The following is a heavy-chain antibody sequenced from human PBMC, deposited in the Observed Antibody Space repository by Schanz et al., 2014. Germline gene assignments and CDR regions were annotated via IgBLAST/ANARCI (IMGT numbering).Heavy chain of an antibody. V-gene: IGHV3-23*01. D-gene: IGHD3-10*01. CDR2: ISGSGGST. CDR3: AKGRFGELSAFDI. CDR1: GFTFSSYA. Sequence: EVQLLESGGGLVQPGGSLRLSCAASGFTFSSYAMSWVRQAPGKGLEWVSAISGSGGSTYYADSVKGRFTISRDNSKNTLYLQMNSLRAEDAAVYYCAKGRFGELSAFDIWAQGTMVTVSS. J-gene: IGHJ3*02.